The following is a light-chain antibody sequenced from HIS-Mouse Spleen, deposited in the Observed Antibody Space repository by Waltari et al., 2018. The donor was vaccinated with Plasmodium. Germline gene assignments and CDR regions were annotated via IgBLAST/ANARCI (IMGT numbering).Light chain of an antibody. V-gene: IGLV4-69*01. J-gene: IGLJ2*01. Sequence: QLVLTQSPSASASLGASVKLTCTLSSGHSSYAIAWHQQQPEKGPRYLMKLNSDGSQSKGDGIPDRFSGSSSGAERYLTFSSLQSEDEADYYCQTWGTGMGVFGGGTKLTVL. CDR2: LNSDGSQ. CDR1: SGHSSYA. CDR3: QTWGTGMGV.